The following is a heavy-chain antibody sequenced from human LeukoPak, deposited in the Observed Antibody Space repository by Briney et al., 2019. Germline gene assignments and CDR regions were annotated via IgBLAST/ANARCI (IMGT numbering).Heavy chain of an antibody. CDR2: FDPEDGET. D-gene: IGHD6-19*01. V-gene: IGHV1-24*01. CDR1: GHTLTDLS. Sequence: ASVKVSCKVSGHTLTDLSMHWVRQTPGKGLEWMGGFDPEDGETIYAQKLQGRVTMTTDTSTSTAYMELRSLRSDDTAVYYCARVRGMEGYSSGWRPKRGYFDYWGQGNLVTVSS. J-gene: IGHJ4*02. CDR3: ARVRGMEGYSSGWRPKRGYFDY.